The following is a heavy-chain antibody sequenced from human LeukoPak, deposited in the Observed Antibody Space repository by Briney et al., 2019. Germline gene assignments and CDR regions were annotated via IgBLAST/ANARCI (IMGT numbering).Heavy chain of an antibody. D-gene: IGHD1-1*01. CDR2: IYSGGST. Sequence: GGSLRLSCAASGFTVSSNYMSWVRQAPGKGLEWVSVIYSGGSTYYADSVKGRFTIYRHNSKNTLYLQMNSLRGEDTAVYYCARGMRSPDTTDAFDIWGQGTMVTVSS. V-gene: IGHV3-53*04. CDR1: GFTVSSNY. J-gene: IGHJ3*02. CDR3: ARGMRSPDTTDAFDI.